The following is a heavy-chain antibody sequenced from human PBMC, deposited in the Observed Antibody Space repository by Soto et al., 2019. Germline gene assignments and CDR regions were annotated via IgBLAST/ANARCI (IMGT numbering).Heavy chain of an antibody. CDR1: GGTFSSYT. J-gene: IGHJ6*03. Sequence: QVQLVQSGAKVKKPGSSVKVSCKASGGTFSSYTISWVRQAPGQGLEWMGRIIPILGIANYAQKFQGRVTITADKSTSTAYMELSSLRSEDTAVYYCARGKYYYGSGSYYEHYYYYMDVWGKGTTVTVSS. CDR2: IIPILGIA. CDR3: ARGKYYYGSGSYYEHYYYYMDV. D-gene: IGHD3-10*01. V-gene: IGHV1-69*02.